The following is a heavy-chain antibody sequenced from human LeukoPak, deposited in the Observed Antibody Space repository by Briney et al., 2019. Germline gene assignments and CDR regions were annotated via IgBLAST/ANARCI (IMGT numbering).Heavy chain of an antibody. D-gene: IGHD3-16*02. CDR1: GGSISSGGYY. V-gene: IGHV4-31*03. J-gene: IGHJ4*02. CDR2: IYYSGST. Sequence: SQTLSLTCTVSGGSISSGGYYWSCIRQHPGKGLEWIGYIYYSGSTYYNPSLKSRVTISVDTSKNQFSLKLSSVTAADTAVYYCARTHYDYVWGSYRSPYYFDYWGQGTLVTVSS. CDR3: ARTHYDYVWGSYRSPYYFDY.